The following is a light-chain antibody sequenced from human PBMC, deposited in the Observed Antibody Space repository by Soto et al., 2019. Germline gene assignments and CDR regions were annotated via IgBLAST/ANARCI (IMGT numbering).Light chain of an antibody. J-gene: IGKJ4*01. CDR1: QSVNNNF. CDR2: DAS. V-gene: IGKV3-20*01. Sequence: EIVLTQSPGTLSLSPGDRATLSCRASQSVNNNFLAWYQQTPGQAPRLLIYDASARLTGIPDRFSGSGSGTDFTLTISRLEPEDFAVYYCQHYGTSLPFGGGTKVEIK. CDR3: QHYGTSLP.